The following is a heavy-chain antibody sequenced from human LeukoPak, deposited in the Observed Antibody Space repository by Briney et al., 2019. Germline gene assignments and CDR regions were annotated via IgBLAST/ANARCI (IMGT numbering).Heavy chain of an antibody. J-gene: IGHJ6*03. CDR2: ISGSGGAT. CDR1: GFTFSSYA. V-gene: IGHV3-23*01. Sequence: GGSLRLSCAASGFTFSSYAMSWVRQAPGKGLEWVSSISGSGGATHHADSVKGRFTISRDNSKNTLYLQMNSLRAEDTAVYYCAKPGLLSSGLYYYFYMDVWGKGTTVTVSS. CDR3: AKPGLLSSGLYYYFYMDV. D-gene: IGHD3-10*01.